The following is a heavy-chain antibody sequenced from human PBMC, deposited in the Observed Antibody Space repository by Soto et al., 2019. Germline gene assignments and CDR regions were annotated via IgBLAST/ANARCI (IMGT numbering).Heavy chain of an antibody. J-gene: IGHJ4*02. D-gene: IGHD6-19*01. CDR1: GFTFSSYA. Sequence: QEQLVESGGGVVQPGRSLRLSCAASGFTFSSYAMHWVRQAPGKGLEWVAVISYDGSNKYYADSVKGRFTISRDNSKNTLYLQMNSLRAEDTAVYYCARDKSSVLFDYWGQGTLVTVSS. CDR2: ISYDGSNK. V-gene: IGHV3-30-3*01. CDR3: ARDKSSVLFDY.